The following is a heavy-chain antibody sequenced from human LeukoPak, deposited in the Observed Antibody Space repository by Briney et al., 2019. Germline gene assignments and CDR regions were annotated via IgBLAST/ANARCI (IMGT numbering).Heavy chain of an antibody. D-gene: IGHD6-13*01. CDR3: ARDRGVAAAGLLDP. Sequence: ASVKVSCKSPGYTFSYYYIHWVRQATGQGLEWIGWINPNNGDTNYAQSFQGRVTLTRDTSSTTVYMELTRLTSDDTAVFYCARDRGVAAAGLLDPWGQGTLVTVSS. V-gene: IGHV1-2*02. CDR1: GYTFSYYY. J-gene: IGHJ5*02. CDR2: INPNNGDT.